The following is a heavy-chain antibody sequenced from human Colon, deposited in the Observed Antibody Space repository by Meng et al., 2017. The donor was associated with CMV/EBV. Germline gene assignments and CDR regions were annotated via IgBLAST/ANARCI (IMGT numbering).Heavy chain of an antibody. D-gene: IGHD1-7*01. J-gene: IGHJ4*02. CDR3: AKGGYNWNFLDY. CDR2: IWYDGSNK. CDR1: GFTFSSYG. V-gene: IGHV3-33*06. Sequence: GESLKISCAASGFTFSSYGMHWVRQAPGKGLEWVAVIWYDGSNKYYADSVKGRFTISRDNSKNTLYLQMNSLRAEDTAVYYCAKGGYNWNFLDYRGQGTLVTVSS.